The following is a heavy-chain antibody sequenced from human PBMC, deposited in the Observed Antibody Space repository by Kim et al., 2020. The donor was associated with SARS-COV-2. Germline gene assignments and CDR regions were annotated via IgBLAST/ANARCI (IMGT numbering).Heavy chain of an antibody. CDR1: GYSFNSHW. V-gene: IGHV5-51*01. D-gene: IGHD2-15*01. Sequence: GESLKISCKGSGYSFNSHWIGWVRQMPGKGLEWMGIIYPGDSDTRYSPSFQGQVTISVDKSISTAYLKWSSLKASDTAIYYCARRGGEVGPSNWGMDVWGQGTTVTVSS. J-gene: IGHJ6*02. CDR3: ARRGGEVGPSNWGMDV. CDR2: IYPGDSDT.